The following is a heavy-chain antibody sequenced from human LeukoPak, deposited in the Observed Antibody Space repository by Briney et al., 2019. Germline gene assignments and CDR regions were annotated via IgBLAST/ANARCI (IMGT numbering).Heavy chain of an antibody. V-gene: IGHV3-33*01. J-gene: IGHJ4*02. CDR1: EFTFSTYG. CDR3: ARAVGPYDY. Sequence: GRSLRLSCAAPEFTFSTYGIHWVRQAPGKGLEWVAVIWHDGSNKYYSDSVKGRFTISRDNSKNTLYLQMNSLRAEDTAVYFCARAVGPYDYWGQGTLVTVSS. D-gene: IGHD3-10*01. CDR2: IWHDGSNK.